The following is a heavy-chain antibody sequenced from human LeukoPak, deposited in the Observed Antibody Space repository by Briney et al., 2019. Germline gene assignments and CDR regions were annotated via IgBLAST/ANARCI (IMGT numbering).Heavy chain of an antibody. D-gene: IGHD3-22*01. CDR1: GYTFTSYG. J-gene: IGHJ4*02. CDR2: ISAYNGNT. Sequence: ASVKVSCKASGYTFTSYGISWVRQAPGQGLEWMGWISAYNGNTNYAQKLQGRVTMTTDTSTSTAYVELRSLRSDDTAVYYCARNPFRTYDSSGYYPDWGQGTLVTVSS. V-gene: IGHV1-18*01. CDR3: ARNPFRTYDSSGYYPD.